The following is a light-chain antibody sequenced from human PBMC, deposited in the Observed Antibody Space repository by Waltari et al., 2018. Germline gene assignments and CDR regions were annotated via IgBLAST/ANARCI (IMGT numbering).Light chain of an antibody. CDR1: QSVSSY. J-gene: IGKJ5*01. Sequence: LSCRASQSVSSYLAWYQQKPGQAPRLLIYDASNRATGIPARFSGSGSGTDFTLTISSLEPEDFAVYYCQQRSNWPPITFGQGTRLEIK. CDR3: QQRSNWPPIT. CDR2: DAS. V-gene: IGKV3-11*01.